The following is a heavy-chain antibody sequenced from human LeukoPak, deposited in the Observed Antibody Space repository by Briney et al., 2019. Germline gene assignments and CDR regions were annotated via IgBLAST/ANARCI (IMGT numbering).Heavy chain of an antibody. CDR2: ISGYNGYT. D-gene: IGHD3-10*01. Sequence: RASVKVSCKASGYTFTRYGISWVRQAPGQGLEWMGWISGYNGYTNYAQKLQGRVTMTTDTSTSTAYMELRSLRSDDTAVYYCARDHVHRLLWFGETQTNWFDPWGQGTPVTVSS. CDR3: ARDHVHRLLWFGETQTNWFDP. V-gene: IGHV1-18*01. CDR1: GYTFTRYG. J-gene: IGHJ5*02.